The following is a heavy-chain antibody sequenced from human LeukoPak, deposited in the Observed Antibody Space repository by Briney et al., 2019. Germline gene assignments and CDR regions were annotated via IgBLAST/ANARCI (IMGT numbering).Heavy chain of an antibody. Sequence: SETLSLTCTVSGGSISSGSYYWSWIRQPAGKGLEWIGRIYTSGSTNYNPSLKSRVTISVDTSKNQFSLKLSSVTAADTAVYYCASAPFSDAFDIWGQGTMVTVSS. CDR3: ASAPFSDAFDI. J-gene: IGHJ3*02. V-gene: IGHV4-61*02. CDR2: IYTSGST. CDR1: GGSISSGSYY.